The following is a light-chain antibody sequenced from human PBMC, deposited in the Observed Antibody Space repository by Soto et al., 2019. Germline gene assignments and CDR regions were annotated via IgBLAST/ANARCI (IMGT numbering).Light chain of an antibody. CDR2: VTS. CDR3: QQSLTSPWT. CDR1: ETINKY. V-gene: IGKV1-39*01. J-gene: IGKJ1*01. Sequence: DIQMTQSPSSLSASVGDTVTITCRASETINKYLSWYQHKPGKAPNLLVYVTSILQSGVPSRFSGSGSGTNFTLTINTLHPEDFATYYCQQSLTSPWTFGQGTKVDI.